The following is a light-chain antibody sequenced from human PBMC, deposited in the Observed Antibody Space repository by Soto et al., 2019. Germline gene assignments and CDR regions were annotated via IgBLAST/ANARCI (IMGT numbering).Light chain of an antibody. V-gene: IGKV1-39*01. J-gene: IGKJ5*01. CDR1: QSISSW. CDR3: RQSYGTPIT. CDR2: DAS. Sequence: INLYQSXSTLSAKKGEXXXXXXXASQSISSWLAGCQQKXGRAAKLLIYDASXLGSGGPSRFSGSGSGTDFTLTISSLQPEDFTTYYCRQSYGTPITFGHVTRLEIK.